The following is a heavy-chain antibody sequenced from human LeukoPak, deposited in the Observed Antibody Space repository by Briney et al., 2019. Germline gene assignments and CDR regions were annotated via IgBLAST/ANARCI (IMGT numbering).Heavy chain of an antibody. Sequence: GASVKVSCKASGYTFTSYGISWVRQAPGQGLEWMGWISAYNGNTNYAQKLQGRVTMTTDTSTSTAYMELRSLRSDDTAVYYCARTPLIRYFDIFDYWGQGTLVAVSS. CDR3: ARTPLIRYFDIFDY. J-gene: IGHJ4*02. CDR1: GYTFTSYG. V-gene: IGHV1-18*01. D-gene: IGHD3-9*01. CDR2: ISAYNGNT.